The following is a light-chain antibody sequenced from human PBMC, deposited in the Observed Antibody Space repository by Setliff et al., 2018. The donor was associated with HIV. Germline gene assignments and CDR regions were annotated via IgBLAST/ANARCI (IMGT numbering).Light chain of an antibody. CDR3: SSYSTSNTPSVI. CDR2: DVS. V-gene: IGLV2-14*01. Sequence: QSVLTQPASMSGSPGQSITISCTGTSSDIGGYNYVSWYQHHPGKAPKIMIYDVSNRPSGVSNRFSGSKSGNTASLTISGLQADDEAGYYCSSYSTSNTPSVIFGGGTKVTVL. J-gene: IGLJ2*01. CDR1: SSDIGGYNY.